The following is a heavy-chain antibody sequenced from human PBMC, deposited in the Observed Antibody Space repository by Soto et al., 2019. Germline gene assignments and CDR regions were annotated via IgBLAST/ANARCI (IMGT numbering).Heavy chain of an antibody. CDR3: AKDDEGLYSYGMDV. D-gene: IGHD3-3*01. J-gene: IGHJ6*02. CDR1: GFTFSSYG. V-gene: IGHV3-30*18. CDR2: VSYDGRNK. Sequence: QVRLVDSGGGVVQPGRSLRVSCAASGFTFSSYGMHWVGRAPGKGLVWVAVVSYDGRNKYYADPVKGRFTISRENSENTQYLQMNSLRAEDTAVYYCAKDDEGLYSYGMDVGGQGTTVTVCS.